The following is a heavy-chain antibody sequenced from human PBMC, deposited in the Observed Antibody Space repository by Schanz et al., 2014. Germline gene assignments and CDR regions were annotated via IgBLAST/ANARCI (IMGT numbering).Heavy chain of an antibody. CDR3: ARGPAQGYSYGHNIGAYYYGMDV. CDR2: IIPILGIA. D-gene: IGHD5-18*01. Sequence: QVQLVQSGDEVKKPGSSVKVSCKASGGTFSTYTISWVRQAPGQGLEWMGRIIPILGIANYAQKFQGRVTITADKSTSTASMELSSLRSEDTAVYYCARGPAQGYSYGHNIGAYYYGMDVWGQGTTVTVSS. V-gene: IGHV1-69*04. J-gene: IGHJ6*02. CDR1: GGTFSTYT.